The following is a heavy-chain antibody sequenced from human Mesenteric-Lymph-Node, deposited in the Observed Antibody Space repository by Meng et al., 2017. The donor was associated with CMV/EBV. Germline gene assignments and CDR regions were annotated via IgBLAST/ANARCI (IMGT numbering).Heavy chain of an antibody. V-gene: IGHV3-66*03. D-gene: IGHD3-10*01. CDR2: IYSCGTT. CDR1: GFTVSSNS. J-gene: IGHJ3*02. Sequence: GESLKISCAASGFTVSSNSMSWVRQAPGKGLEWVSIIYSCGTTYYADSVKGRSTISRDNSKNTLYLQVSSLRDEDTAVYYCARDRALFSGLYGSGSYQPFDIWGHGTLVTVSS. CDR3: ARDRALFSGLYGSGSYQPFDI.